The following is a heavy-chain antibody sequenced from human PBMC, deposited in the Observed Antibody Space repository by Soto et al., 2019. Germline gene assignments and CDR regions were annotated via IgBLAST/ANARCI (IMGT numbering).Heavy chain of an antibody. CDR1: GFTFSNAW. V-gene: IGHV3-15*07. Sequence: GGSLRLSCAASGFTFSNAWMNWVRQAPGKGLEWVGRIKSKTDGGTTDYAAPVKGRFTISRDDSKNTLYLQMNSLKTEDTAVYYCTTGGGNYYDSSGRPRDYYYYYGMDVWGQGTTVTVSS. CDR2: IKSKTDGGTT. CDR3: TTGGGNYYDSSGRPRDYYYYYGMDV. J-gene: IGHJ6*02. D-gene: IGHD3-22*01.